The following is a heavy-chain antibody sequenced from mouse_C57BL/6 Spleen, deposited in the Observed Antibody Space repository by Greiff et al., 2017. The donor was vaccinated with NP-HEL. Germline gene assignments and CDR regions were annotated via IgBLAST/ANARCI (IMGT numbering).Heavy chain of an antibody. Sequence: EVMLVESGGGLVKPGGSLKLSCAASGFTFSSYAMSWVRQTPEKRLEWVATISDGGSYTYYPDNVKGRFTISRDNAKNNLYLQMSHLKSEDTAMYYCARAGTVVAFYYYAMDYWGQGTSVTVSS. CDR2: ISDGGSYT. V-gene: IGHV5-4*03. J-gene: IGHJ4*01. CDR1: GFTFSSYA. CDR3: ARAGTVVAFYYYAMDY. D-gene: IGHD1-1*01.